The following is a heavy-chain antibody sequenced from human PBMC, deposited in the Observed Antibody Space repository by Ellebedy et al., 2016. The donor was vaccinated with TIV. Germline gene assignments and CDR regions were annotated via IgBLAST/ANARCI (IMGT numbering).Heavy chain of an antibody. V-gene: IGHV3-21*01. CDR3: ARTVDTAMVYGY. J-gene: IGHJ4*02. Sequence: GESLKISXAASGFTFSSYSMNWVRQAPGKGLEWVSSISSSSSYIYYADSVKGRFTISRDNTKNSLYLQMNSLRAEDTAVYYCARTVDTAMVYGYWGQGTLVTVSS. CDR2: ISSSSSYI. D-gene: IGHD5-18*01. CDR1: GFTFSSYS.